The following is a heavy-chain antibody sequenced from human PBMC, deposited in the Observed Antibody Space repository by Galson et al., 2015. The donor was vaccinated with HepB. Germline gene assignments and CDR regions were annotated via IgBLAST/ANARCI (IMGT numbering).Heavy chain of an antibody. CDR1: GGTFSSYA. D-gene: IGHD3-16*01. J-gene: IGHJ3*02. CDR2: IIPIFGTA. CDR3: ARDRGRYYDTNAFDI. Sequence: SVKVSCKASGGTFSSYAISWVRQAPGQGLEWMGGIIPIFGTANYAQKFQGRVTITADESTSTAYMELSSLRSEDTAVYYCARDRGRYYDTNAFDIWGQGTMVTVSS. V-gene: IGHV1-69*13.